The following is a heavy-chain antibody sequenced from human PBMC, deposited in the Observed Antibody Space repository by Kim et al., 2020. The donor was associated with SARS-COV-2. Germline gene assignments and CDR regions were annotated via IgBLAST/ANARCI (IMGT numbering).Heavy chain of an antibody. Sequence: GGSLRLSCAASGFTFSSYAMSWVRQAPGKGLEWVSAISGSGGSTYYADSVKGRFTISRDNSKNTLYLQMNSLRAEDTAVYYCAKVIGQQLVLDYYYYYGMDVWGQGTTVTVSS. CDR3: AKVIGQQLVLDYYYYYGMDV. J-gene: IGHJ6*02. V-gene: IGHV3-23*01. D-gene: IGHD6-13*01. CDR2: ISGSGGST. CDR1: GFTFSSYA.